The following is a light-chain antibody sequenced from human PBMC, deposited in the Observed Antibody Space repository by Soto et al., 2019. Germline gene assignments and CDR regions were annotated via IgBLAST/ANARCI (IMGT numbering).Light chain of an antibody. CDR2: EGS. J-gene: IGLJ2*01. Sequence: QPVLTQPASVSGSPGQSITISCTGTSSDVGSYNLVSWYQQHPGKAPKLMIYEGSKRPSGVSNRFSGSKSGNTASLTISGLQAEDEADYYCCSYAGSSPVFGGGTKVTVL. CDR3: CSYAGSSPV. V-gene: IGLV2-23*01. CDR1: SSDVGSYNL.